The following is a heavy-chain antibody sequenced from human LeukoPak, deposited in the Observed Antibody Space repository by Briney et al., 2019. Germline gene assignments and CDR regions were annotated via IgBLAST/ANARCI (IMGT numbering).Heavy chain of an antibody. Sequence: ASVKVSCKASGYTFTSYGISWVRQAPGQGLEWMGWISAYNGNTNCAQKLQGRVTMTTDTSTSTAYVELRSLRSDDTAVYYCAREMDDSSGYYSYWGQGTLVTVSS. V-gene: IGHV1-18*01. CDR3: AREMDDSSGYYSY. CDR1: GYTFTSYG. CDR2: ISAYNGNT. J-gene: IGHJ4*02. D-gene: IGHD3-22*01.